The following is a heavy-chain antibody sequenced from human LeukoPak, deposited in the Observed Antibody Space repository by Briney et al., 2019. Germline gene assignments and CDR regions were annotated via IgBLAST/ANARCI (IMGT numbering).Heavy chain of an antibody. CDR2: INGSAHKI. CDR1: GITFSNYA. CDR3: AGRPNGYSSGYIH. D-gene: IGHD5-18*01. V-gene: IGHV3-23*01. J-gene: IGHJ4*02. Sequence: GGSLRLSCVASGITFSNYAVSWVRQAPEKGLDWVSVINGSAHKIRYADSVKGRFTISRDNSENIVYLQMNNMRDEDTAVYYCAGRPNGYSSGYIHWGQGTLVTVSS.